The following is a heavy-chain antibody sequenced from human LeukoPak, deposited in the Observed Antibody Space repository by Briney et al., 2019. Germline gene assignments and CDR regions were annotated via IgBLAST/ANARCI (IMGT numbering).Heavy chain of an antibody. Sequence: PSETLSLTCTVSGGSISSYYWSWIRQPAGKGLEWIGRIYTSGSTNYNPSLKSRVTISVDTSKNQFSLKLSSVTAADTAVYYCARDLMSSSWYGSRYFDLWGRGTLVTVSS. CDR2: IYTSGST. D-gene: IGHD6-13*01. CDR1: GGSISSYY. V-gene: IGHV4-4*07. CDR3: ARDLMSSSWYGSRYFDL. J-gene: IGHJ2*01.